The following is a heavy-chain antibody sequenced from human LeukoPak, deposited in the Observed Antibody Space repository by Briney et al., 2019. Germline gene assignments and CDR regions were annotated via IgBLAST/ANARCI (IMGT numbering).Heavy chain of an antibody. CDR1: GGSISSYY. CDR2: IYYSGST. Sequence: SETLSLTCTFSGGSISSYYWSWLRQPPGKGLEWIGYIYYSGSTNYNPSLKSRVTISVDTSKNQFSLKLSSVTAADTAVYYCARRVVGGFDYWGQGTLVTVS. CDR3: ARRVVGGFDY. V-gene: IGHV4-59*01. D-gene: IGHD2-15*01. J-gene: IGHJ4*02.